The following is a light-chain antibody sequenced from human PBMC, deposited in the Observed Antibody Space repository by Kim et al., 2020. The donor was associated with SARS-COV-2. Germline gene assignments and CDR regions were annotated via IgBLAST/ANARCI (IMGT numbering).Light chain of an antibody. CDR2: SDD. CDR1: SSNIGSNA. Sequence: QSVLTQPPSMSEAPRQRVTISCSGSSSNIGSNAVNWYQQLPGKAPKLLIYSDDLLPSGVSDRFSGSKSGTSASLAISGLQSEDEADYYCAAWDDSLNGVVFGGGTQLTVL. J-gene: IGLJ2*01. CDR3: AAWDDSLNGVV. V-gene: IGLV1-36*01.